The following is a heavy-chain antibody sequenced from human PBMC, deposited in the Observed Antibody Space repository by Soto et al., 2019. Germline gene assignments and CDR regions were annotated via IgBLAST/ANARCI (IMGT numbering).Heavy chain of an antibody. D-gene: IGHD3-22*01. CDR1: GFTFSSYE. J-gene: IGHJ4*02. CDR3: ARVVYDSSAYYFDY. V-gene: IGHV3-48*03. CDR2: ISSSGSTI. Sequence: GFTFSSYEMNWVRQAPGKGLEWVSYISSSGSTIYYADSVKGRFTISRDNAKNSLYLQMNSLRAEDTAVYYCARVVYDSSAYYFDYWGQGTLVTVSS.